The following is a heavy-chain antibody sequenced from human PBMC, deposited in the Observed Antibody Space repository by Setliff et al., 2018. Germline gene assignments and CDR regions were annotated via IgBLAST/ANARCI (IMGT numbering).Heavy chain of an antibody. J-gene: IGHJ5*02. V-gene: IGHV1-18*01. D-gene: IGHD3-10*01. Sequence: ASVKVSCKASGYTFTSSGITWVRQAPGQGLEWMGWISAYTGNTNYAQKLQGRVTMTTDTSTNTAYMELRSLTSDDTAVYFCSRASYGWGSHYKIKWFDPWGQGTLVTVSS. CDR2: ISAYTGNT. CDR3: SRASYGWGSHYKIKWFDP. CDR1: GYTFTSSG.